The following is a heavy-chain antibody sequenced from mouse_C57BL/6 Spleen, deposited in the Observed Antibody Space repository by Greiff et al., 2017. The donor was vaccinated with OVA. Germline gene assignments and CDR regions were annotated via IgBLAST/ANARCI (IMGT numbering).Heavy chain of an antibody. V-gene: IGHV1-81*01. D-gene: IGHD1-1*01. CDR3: GRETTLAVRGFAY. CDR1: GYTFTSYG. J-gene: IGHJ3*01. Sequence: VQLQQSGAELARPGASVKLSCKASGYTFTSYGISWVKQRTGQGLEWIGEIYTRSGNTYYNEKFKGKATLTADKSSSTAYMELLSLTSEDSAVFFCGRETTLAVRGFAYWGQGTLVTVSA. CDR2: IYTRSGNT.